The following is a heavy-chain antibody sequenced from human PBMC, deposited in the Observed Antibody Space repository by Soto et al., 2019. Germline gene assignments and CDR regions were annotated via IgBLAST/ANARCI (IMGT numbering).Heavy chain of an antibody. CDR3: ATEVRNSGGYYWCSDGMDV. J-gene: IGHJ6*02. D-gene: IGHD3-22*01. CDR1: GFTVSSNY. V-gene: IGHV3-66*01. Sequence: EVQLVESGGGLVQPGGSLRLSCAASGFTVSSNYMSWVRQAPGKGLEWASVIYSGGSTNYADSVKGRFTISRDNSKNTLYVQINRRRAGDTAVYYCATEVRNSGGYYWCSDGMDVWGQGTTVTVSS. CDR2: IYSGGST.